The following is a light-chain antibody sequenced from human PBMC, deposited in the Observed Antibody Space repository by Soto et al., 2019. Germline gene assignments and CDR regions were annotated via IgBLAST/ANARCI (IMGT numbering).Light chain of an antibody. V-gene: IGKV1-33*01. CDR2: DAS. CDR1: QDIDKF. CDR3: QQYNDLPIT. J-gene: IGKJ5*01. Sequence: DIQMTQSPSSLSASVGDRVTITCQASQDIDKFLNWYQQKPGKAPQLLIDDASNLQTGVPLRFSGSGSGTDFSFTISSLQPEDIATYYCQQYNDLPITFGQGKRLEIK.